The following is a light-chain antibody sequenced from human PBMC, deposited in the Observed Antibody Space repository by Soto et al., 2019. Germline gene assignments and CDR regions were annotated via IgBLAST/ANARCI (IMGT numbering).Light chain of an antibody. CDR2: GNN. CDR3: GTWDSSLRGVV. J-gene: IGLJ2*01. Sequence: QSVLTQPPSVSAAPGQKVTISCSGSSSNIGNNYVSWYRHLPGTAPKLLIYGNNGRPSGIPDRFSASKSGTSATLGITGLQTGDEADYHCGTWDSSLRGVVFGGGTKLTLL. V-gene: IGLV1-51*02. CDR1: SSNIGNNY.